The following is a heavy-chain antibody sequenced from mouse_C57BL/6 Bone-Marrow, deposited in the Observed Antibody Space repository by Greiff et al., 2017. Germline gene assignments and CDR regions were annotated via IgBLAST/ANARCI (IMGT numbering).Heavy chain of an antibody. V-gene: IGHV1-58*01. J-gene: IGHJ3*01. CDR2: IYIGNGYT. Sequence: SGAELVRPGSSVKMSCKTSGYTFTSYGINWVKQRPGQGLEWIGYIYIGNGYTEYNEKFKGKATLTSDTSSSTAYMQLSSLTSEDSAIYFCATTGGYYYGSSYSWFAYWGQETLVTVSA. CDR1: GYTFTSYG. CDR3: ATTGGYYYGSSYSWFAY. D-gene: IGHD1-1*01.